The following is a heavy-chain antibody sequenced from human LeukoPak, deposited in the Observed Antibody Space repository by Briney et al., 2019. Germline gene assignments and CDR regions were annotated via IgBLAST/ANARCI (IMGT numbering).Heavy chain of an antibody. J-gene: IGHJ4*02. CDR1: GFTSSTDS. CDR3: ARDLSDYGATRFDY. D-gene: IGHD4/OR15-4a*01. V-gene: IGHV3-48*01. CDR2: ISSSSSTI. Sequence: GGSLRLACAASGFTSSTDSMNWVRQAPGKGRDWVSNISSSSSTIYYTDSWKGRFTISTDTAKNSLSLQMNSLRAEDTAVYYCARDLSDYGATRFDYWGQGTLVTVSS.